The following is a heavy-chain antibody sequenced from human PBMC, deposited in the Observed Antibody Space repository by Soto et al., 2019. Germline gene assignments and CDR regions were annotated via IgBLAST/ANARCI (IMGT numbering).Heavy chain of an antibody. D-gene: IGHD1-26*01. CDR2: INAGNGNT. Sequence: GASVKGSCKASGYTFTSYARHWVRQAPGQRLEWMGWINAGNGNTKYSQKFQGRVTITRDTSASTAYMELSSLRSEDTAVYYCARGGSLYWYFDLWGRGTLVTVSS. CDR3: ARGGSLYWYFDL. CDR1: GYTFTSYA. J-gene: IGHJ2*01. V-gene: IGHV1-3*01.